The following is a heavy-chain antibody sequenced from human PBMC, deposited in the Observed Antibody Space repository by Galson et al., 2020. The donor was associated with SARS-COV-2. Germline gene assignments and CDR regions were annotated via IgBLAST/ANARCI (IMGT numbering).Heavy chain of an antibody. Sequence: GESLKISCAASGFTFSSYWMSWVRQAPGKGLEWVANIKQDGSEKYYVDSVKGRFTISRDNAKNSLYLQMNSLRAEDTAVYYCARESRTFITMVRGVNWFDPWGQGTLVTVSS. J-gene: IGHJ5*02. D-gene: IGHD3-10*01. CDR3: ARESRTFITMVRGVNWFDP. CDR2: IKQDGSEK. CDR1: GFTFSSYW. V-gene: IGHV3-7*01.